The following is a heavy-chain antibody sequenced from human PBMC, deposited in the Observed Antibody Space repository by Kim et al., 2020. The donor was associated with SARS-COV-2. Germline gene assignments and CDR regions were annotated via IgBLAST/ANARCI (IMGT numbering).Heavy chain of an antibody. CDR3: VKGLLLWFGELLSDYYYYYGMDV. CDR2: ISSNGGST. J-gene: IGHJ6*02. D-gene: IGHD3-10*01. Sequence: GGSLRLSCSASGFTFSSYAMHWVRQAPGKGLEYVSAISSNGGSTYYADSVKGRFTISRDNSKNTLYLQMSSLRAEDTAVYYCVKGLLLWFGELLSDYYYYYGMDVWGQGTTVTVSS. CDR1: GFTFSSYA. V-gene: IGHV3-64D*06.